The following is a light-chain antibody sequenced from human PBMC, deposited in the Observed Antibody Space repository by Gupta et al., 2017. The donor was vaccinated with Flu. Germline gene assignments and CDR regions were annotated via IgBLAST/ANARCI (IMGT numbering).Light chain of an antibody. Sequence: SVTLSCSGSSSNLGSNTVCWYQQIPGTSPHLIIYSNNQRPSGVPDRFSGSKSGTSASLSISGLQAEDEADYFCAAKDASLDCAVFGGGTKLTVL. J-gene: IGLJ2*01. V-gene: IGLV1-44*01. CDR1: SSNLGSNT. CDR3: AAKDASLDCAV. CDR2: SNN.